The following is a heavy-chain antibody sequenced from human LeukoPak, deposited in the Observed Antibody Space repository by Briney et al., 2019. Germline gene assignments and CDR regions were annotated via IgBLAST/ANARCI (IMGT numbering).Heavy chain of an antibody. J-gene: IGHJ4*02. CDR1: GGSISSSSYY. D-gene: IGHD3-22*01. V-gene: IGHV4-39*07. CDR2: IYYSGST. CDR3: ARYDSSEGY. Sequence: PSETLSLTCTVSGGSISSSSYYWGWIRQPPGKGLEWIGSIYYSGSTYYNPSLKSRVTISVDTSKNQFSLKLSSVTAADTAVYYCARYDSSEGYWGQGTLVTVSS.